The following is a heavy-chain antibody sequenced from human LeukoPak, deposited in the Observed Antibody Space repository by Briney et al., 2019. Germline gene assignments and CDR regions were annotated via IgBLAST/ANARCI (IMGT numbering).Heavy chain of an antibody. V-gene: IGHV3-33*01. Sequence: GGSLRLSCAASGFTFSSYGMHWVRQAPGKGLEWVAVIWYDGSNKYYADSVKGRFTISRDNSKNTLYLQMNSLRAEDTAVYYCAREGIATAFDIWGQGTMVTVSS. CDR1: GFTFSSYG. CDR2: IWYDGSNK. J-gene: IGHJ3*02. CDR3: AREGIATAFDI. D-gene: IGHD1-14*01.